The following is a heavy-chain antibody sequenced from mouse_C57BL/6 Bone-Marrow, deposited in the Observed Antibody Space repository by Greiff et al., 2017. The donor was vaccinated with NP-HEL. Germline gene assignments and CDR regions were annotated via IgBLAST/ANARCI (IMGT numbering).Heavy chain of an antibody. D-gene: IGHD3-2*02. V-gene: IGHV1-4*01. J-gene: IGHJ4*01. CDR2: INPSSGYT. Sequence: VQLQESGAELARPGASVTMSCKASGYTFTSYTMHWVKQRPGQGLEWIGYINPSSGYTKYTPKFKDKATLTADKSSSTAYMQLSRLTSEDSAVYYCARGDSSGYLYYYAMDYWGQGTSVTVSS. CDR1: GYTFTSYT. CDR3: ARGDSSGYLYYYAMDY.